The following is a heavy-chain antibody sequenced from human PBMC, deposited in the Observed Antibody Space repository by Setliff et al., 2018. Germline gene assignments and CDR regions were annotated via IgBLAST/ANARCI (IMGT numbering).Heavy chain of an antibody. Sequence: GESLRLSCAASGFTFSNYAMHWVRQAPGKGLEYVSAISSNGSSTYYADSVKGRFTISRDNSKNTLYLQMGSLRAEDMAVYYCARAAYSTRWYGYYYYMDVWGKGTTVTVSS. V-gene: IGHV3-64*02. CDR2: ISSNGSST. CDR1: GFTFSNYA. D-gene: IGHD6-13*01. J-gene: IGHJ6*03. CDR3: ARAAYSTRWYGYYYYMDV.